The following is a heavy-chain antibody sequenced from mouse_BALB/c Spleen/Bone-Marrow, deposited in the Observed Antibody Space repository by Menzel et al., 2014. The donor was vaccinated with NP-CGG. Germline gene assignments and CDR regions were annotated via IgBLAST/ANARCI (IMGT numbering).Heavy chain of an antibody. CDR2: ISSGGGNT. V-gene: IGHV5-9*03. Sequence: EVKLVESGGGLVTPGGSLKLSCAASGFTFDSYNMSWVRQTPEKRLLWVATISSGGGNTYYPDSVKGRFTIARDNAKNNLYLQMSSLRSEDTDLQYCVRREYDDYFDYWGQGTTRTVSS. CDR3: VRREYDDYFDY. D-gene: IGHD2-14*01. J-gene: IGHJ2*01. CDR1: GFTFDSYN.